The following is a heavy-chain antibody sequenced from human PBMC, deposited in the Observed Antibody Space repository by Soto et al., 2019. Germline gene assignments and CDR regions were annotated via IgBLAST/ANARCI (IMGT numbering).Heavy chain of an antibody. J-gene: IGHJ3*02. CDR3: ARGGVLHDAFDI. V-gene: IGHV4-31*03. CDR1: VGSISSGGYY. CDR2: IYYSGST. D-gene: IGHD1-26*01. Sequence: PSETLSLTGTVSVGSISSGGYYWSWIRQHPGKGLEWIGYIYYSGSTYYNPSLKGRVTISVDTSKNQFSLKLSSVTAADTAVYYCARGGVLHDAFDIWGQGTMVTVSS.